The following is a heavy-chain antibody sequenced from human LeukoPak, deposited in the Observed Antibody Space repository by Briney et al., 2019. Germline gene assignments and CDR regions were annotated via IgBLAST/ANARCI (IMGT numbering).Heavy chain of an antibody. D-gene: IGHD3-22*01. J-gene: IGHJ4*02. CDR3: ARGGPNYYDSSGYYYFDY. V-gene: IGHV3-21*01. Sequence: TGGSLRLSCAASGFTFSSYSMNWVRQAPGKGLEWVSSISSSSSYIYYADSVKGRFTISRDNAENSLYLQMNSLRAEDTAVYYCARGGPNYYDSSGYYYFDYWGQGTLVTVSS. CDR1: GFTFSSYS. CDR2: ISSSSSYI.